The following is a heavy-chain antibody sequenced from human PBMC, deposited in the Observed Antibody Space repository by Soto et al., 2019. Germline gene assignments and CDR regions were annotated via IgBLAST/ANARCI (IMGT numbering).Heavy chain of an antibody. D-gene: IGHD3-9*01. CDR1: GGSISGYY. CDR3: ARGRPKHILTGYYKTGFDY. V-gene: IGHV4-59*12. J-gene: IGHJ4*02. CDR2: IDYYGST. Sequence: PSETLSLTCTVSGGSISGYYWSWIRQPPGKRLEWIGYIDYYGSTNYNPSLKSRVTISVDTSKNQFSLKLSSVTAADTAVYYCARGRPKHILTGYYKTGFDYWGQGTLVTVSS.